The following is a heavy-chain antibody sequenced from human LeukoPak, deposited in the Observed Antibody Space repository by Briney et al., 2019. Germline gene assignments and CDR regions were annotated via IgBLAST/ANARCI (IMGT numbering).Heavy chain of an antibody. J-gene: IGHJ4*02. D-gene: IGHD5-18*01. CDR2: IKQDGSAA. CDR3: AKDDEYSYGTDY. Sequence: GGSLRLSCEVSGFTLYTSWMGWVRQTPGKGLEWVANIKQDGSAANYVDSVKGRFTISRDNGKNSLYLQMNSLRDDDTAVYYCAKDDEYSYGTDYWGQGTLVTVSS. V-gene: IGHV3-7*01. CDR1: GFTLYTSW.